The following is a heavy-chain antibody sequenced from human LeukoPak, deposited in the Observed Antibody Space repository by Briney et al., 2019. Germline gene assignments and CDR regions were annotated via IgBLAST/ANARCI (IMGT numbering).Heavy chain of an antibody. D-gene: IGHD3-10*01. CDR1: GFAFSTYS. CDR2: ISVNGGST. CDR3: VKSRSATGLNYFDD. V-gene: IGHV3-64D*06. J-gene: IGHJ4*02. Sequence: GGSLRLSCSASGFAFSTYSMHWVRQAPGKGLGYISTISVNGGSTYYADSVKGRFTISRDNSKNTLYLQMSSLGTEDTAVYYCVKSRSATGLNYFDDWGQGTLVTVSP.